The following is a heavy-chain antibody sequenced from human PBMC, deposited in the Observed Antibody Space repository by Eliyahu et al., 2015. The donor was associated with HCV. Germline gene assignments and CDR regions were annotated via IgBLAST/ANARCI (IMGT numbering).Heavy chain of an antibody. CDR3: ASGGGGIAVAGTGGWFDP. D-gene: IGHD6-19*01. Sequence: QLQLXESGPGLVKPSXTLSLTCTVSGGXXTXYYWSWIRQPPGKGLEXIGYIHYSGSTNYNPSLKSRVTISVDTSKNQFSLNLTSVTAADTAVYYCASGGGGIAVAGTGGWFDPWGQGTLVTVSS. V-gene: IGHV4-59*01. CDR2: IHYSGST. CDR1: GGXXTXYY. J-gene: IGHJ5*02.